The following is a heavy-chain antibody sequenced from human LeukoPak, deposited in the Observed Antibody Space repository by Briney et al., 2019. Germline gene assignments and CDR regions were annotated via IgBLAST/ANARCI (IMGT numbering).Heavy chain of an antibody. CDR3: ARDLNRSSRDPTRFQH. CDR2: ISSSSSYI. Sequence: GGSLRLSCAASGFTFSSYSMNWVRQAPGKGLEWVSSISSSSSYIYYADSVKGRFTISRDNAKNSLYLQMNSLRAEDTAVYYCARDLNRSSRDPTRFQHWGQGTLVTVSS. V-gene: IGHV3-21*01. J-gene: IGHJ1*01. D-gene: IGHD6-13*01. CDR1: GFTFSSYS.